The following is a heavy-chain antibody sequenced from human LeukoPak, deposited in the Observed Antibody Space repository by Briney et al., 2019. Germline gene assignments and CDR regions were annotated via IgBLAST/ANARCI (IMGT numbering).Heavy chain of an antibody. V-gene: IGHV4-4*09. J-gene: IGHJ3*02. CDR1: GGSISSYY. CDR2: IYTSGST. CDR3: ARTERSAAFDI. D-gene: IGHD5-24*01. Sequence: SETLSLTCTVSGGSISSYYGSWSRPPPGKGLEWIGYIYTSGSTNYNPSLKSRVTISVDTSKNQCSLKLSSVTAADTAVYYCARTERSAAFDIWGQGTMVTASS.